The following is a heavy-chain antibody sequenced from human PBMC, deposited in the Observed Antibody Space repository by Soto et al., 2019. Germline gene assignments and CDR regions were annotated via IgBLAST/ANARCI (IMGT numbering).Heavy chain of an antibody. CDR3: AREDLYCSGGSCKQPNYYYYYMDV. Sequence: ASAKVSSKTSGCTFTSYGISWVRQAPGQGLEWMGWNSTFNGNANYAQKLQGRVTMTADTSTSTAYMELTSLRSEDTAVYYCAREDLYCSGGSCKQPNYYYYYMDVWGKGTTVTVSS. J-gene: IGHJ6*03. V-gene: IGHV1-18*01. CDR2: NSTFNGNA. D-gene: IGHD2-15*01. CDR1: GCTFTSYG.